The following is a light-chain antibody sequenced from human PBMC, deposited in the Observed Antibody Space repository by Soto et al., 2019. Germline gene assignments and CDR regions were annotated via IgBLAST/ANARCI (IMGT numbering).Light chain of an antibody. J-gene: IGLJ1*01. CDR3: CSYAGSYTSDV. Sequence: QSVLTQPPSASGTPGQRVTISCSGSSSNIGSNYVYWYQQLPGTAPKLLVYSNNQRPSGVPDRFSGSKSGTSASLAISGLRSEDEADYYCCSYAGSYTSDVFGTGTKLTVL. V-gene: IGLV1-47*02. CDR2: SNN. CDR1: SSNIGSNY.